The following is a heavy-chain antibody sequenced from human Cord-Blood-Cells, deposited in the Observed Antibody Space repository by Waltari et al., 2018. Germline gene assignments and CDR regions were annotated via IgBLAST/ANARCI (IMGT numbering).Heavy chain of an antibody. V-gene: IGHV2-5*02. D-gene: IGHD3-10*01. CDR1: GFSLSTSGVG. Sequence: QITLKESGPTLVKPTQTLTLTCTFSGFSLSTSGVGVGWIRQPPGKALEWLALIYWDDDKPYSPSLKSRLTITKDTSKNQVVLTMTNMDPVDTATYYCAHRRRYYYGSGSYYNDPFDYWGQGTLVTVSS. CDR3: AHRRRYYYGSGSYYNDPFDY. CDR2: IYWDDDK. J-gene: IGHJ4*02.